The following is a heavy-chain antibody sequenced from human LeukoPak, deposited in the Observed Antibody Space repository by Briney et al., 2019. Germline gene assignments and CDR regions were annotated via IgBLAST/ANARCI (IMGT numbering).Heavy chain of an antibody. J-gene: IGHJ5*02. D-gene: IGHD6-13*01. CDR1: GGSISTRSYY. CDR3: GRNSIAVAGTSWFDP. V-gene: IGHV4-39*01. CDR2: MFYSGNT. Sequence: WETLSLTCIVSGGSISTRSYYWGWIRQPPGQGPEWIGSMFYSGNTYYNPSLRTRVTISVDTSKNQLSLKLSSVTAADTAVYCCGRNSIAVAGTSWFDPWGQGTLVTVSS.